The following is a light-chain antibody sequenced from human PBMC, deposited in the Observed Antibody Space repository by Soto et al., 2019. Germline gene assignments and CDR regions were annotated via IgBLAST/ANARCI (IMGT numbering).Light chain of an antibody. J-gene: IGKJ1*01. CDR3: HKYDSAPWT. CDR1: QGISNS. V-gene: IGKV1-27*01. Sequence: DIEMTQSPSSLSASVGDRVTITCRASQGISNSLAWYQQRPGKVPKLLIYAASTLQSGVPSRFSGSGSGTDFTLTISSLQPEDGATDYCHKYDSAPWTFGQGTEVEIK. CDR2: AAS.